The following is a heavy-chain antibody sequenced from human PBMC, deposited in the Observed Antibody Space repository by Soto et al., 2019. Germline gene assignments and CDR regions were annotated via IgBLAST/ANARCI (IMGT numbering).Heavy chain of an antibody. Sequence: PSVQVSCNAFGYTLTRNGISWVRQAPGQGLEWMGWISVYNGNTNYAQKFQGRVTMTTDTSTSTAYMELRSLRSNDTAVYYCARDGIAVADHTDYGMDLWGHGTTVTPSS. J-gene: IGHJ6*02. CDR3: ARDGIAVADHTDYGMDL. V-gene: IGHV1-18*01. CDR1: GYTLTRNG. D-gene: IGHD6-19*01. CDR2: ISVYNGNT.